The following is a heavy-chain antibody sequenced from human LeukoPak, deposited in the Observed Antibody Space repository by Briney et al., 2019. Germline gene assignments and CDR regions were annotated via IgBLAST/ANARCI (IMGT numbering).Heavy chain of an antibody. CDR3: ARGLRVEEDAFDI. D-gene: IGHD3-3*01. CDR1: GFTFSSYG. Sequence: GGSLRLSCAASGFTFSSYGMHWVRQAPGKGLEWVAVIWYDGSNKYYADSVKGRFTISRDNSKNTLYLQMNSLRAEDTAAYYCARGLRVEEDAFDIWGQGTMVTVSS. CDR2: IWYDGSNK. V-gene: IGHV3-33*01. J-gene: IGHJ3*02.